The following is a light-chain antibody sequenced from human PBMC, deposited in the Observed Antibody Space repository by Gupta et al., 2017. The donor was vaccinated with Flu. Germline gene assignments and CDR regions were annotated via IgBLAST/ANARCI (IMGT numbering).Light chain of an antibody. J-gene: IGLJ2*01. CDR2: EVS. Sequence: QSALTQPASVSGSPGQSITISCTGTSSDVGGYNYVSWYQLHPGKAPKLMIYEVSNRPSGVSDRFSGSKSGKTASLTISGLRAEDEASYYCSSYTGTNTLVFGGGTKLTV. CDR3: SSYTGTNTLV. CDR1: SSDVGGYNY. V-gene: IGLV2-14*01.